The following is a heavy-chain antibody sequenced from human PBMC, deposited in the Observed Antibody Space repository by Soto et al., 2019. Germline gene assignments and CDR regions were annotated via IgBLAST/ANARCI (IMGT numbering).Heavy chain of an antibody. CDR2: IYPGDHET. Sequence: PGESLKISCQCSGYTFSNFWIGWVRQLPGQGLEWMGIIYPGDHETRYSPSFLGKVTISAETSINTAYLQWSSLEASDSAFYFCARSPRSSPYFDFWGKGALVTSPQ. J-gene: IGHJ4*02. D-gene: IGHD6-13*01. V-gene: IGHV5-51*01. CDR3: ARSPRSSPYFDF. CDR1: GYTFSNFW.